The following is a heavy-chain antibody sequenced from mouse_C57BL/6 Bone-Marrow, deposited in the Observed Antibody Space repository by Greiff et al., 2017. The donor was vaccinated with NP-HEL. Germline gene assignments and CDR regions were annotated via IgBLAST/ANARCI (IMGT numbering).Heavy chain of an antibody. D-gene: IGHD1-1*01. J-gene: IGHJ4*01. CDR2: IYPGNGDT. CDR3: AGLVAPGAMDY. Sequence: QVQLQQSGAELVRPGASVKMSCKASGYTFTSYNMHWVKQTPSQGLEWIGAIYPGNGDTSYNQKFKGKATLTVDKSSSTAYMQLSSLTSEDSAVYFCAGLVAPGAMDYWGQGTSVTVSS. V-gene: IGHV1-12*01. CDR1: GYTFTSYN.